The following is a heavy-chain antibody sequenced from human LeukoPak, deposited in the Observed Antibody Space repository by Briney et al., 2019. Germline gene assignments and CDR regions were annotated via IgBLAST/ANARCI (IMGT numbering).Heavy chain of an antibody. CDR3: VSQWGREPYFDD. CDR1: GDNYNSYN. J-gene: IGHJ4*02. Sequence: ASVKVSCKASGDNYNSYNFHWVRQAPGQGLEWMGMITPSSGSATYVQNFQGRVSMTADTSTNTVYLEVSNLKSEDTALYYCVSQWGREPYFDDWGQGTLVTASP. CDR2: ITPSSGSA. V-gene: IGHV1-46*02. D-gene: IGHD2-8*01.